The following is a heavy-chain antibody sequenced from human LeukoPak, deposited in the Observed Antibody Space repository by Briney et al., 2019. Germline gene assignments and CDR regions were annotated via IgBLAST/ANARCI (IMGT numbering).Heavy chain of an antibody. CDR1: GFTFSSYA. J-gene: IGHJ4*02. D-gene: IGHD2/OR15-2a*01. Sequence: GWSLRLSCAASGFTFSSYAMSWVRQAPGQGLDWVSYISSSGKTIYYAHSVKGRFTISRDNAKPSLYLQMNSLRAEDTAVYYCARRIRRNYFDYWGQGPLVTVS. V-gene: IGHV3-48*03. CDR3: ARRIRRNYFDY. CDR2: ISSSGKTI.